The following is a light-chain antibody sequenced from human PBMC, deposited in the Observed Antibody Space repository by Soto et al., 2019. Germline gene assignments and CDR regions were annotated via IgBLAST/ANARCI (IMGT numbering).Light chain of an antibody. CDR2: SAS. Sequence: DIQMTQSPSSLSASVGDRVTITCRASQSISTYLHWYQQKPGNAPRVLISSASTLQSGVPSRFSGSGSGTEFTLTISSLQPEDFATYYCQLSYSNVMYTVGQGTKVDIK. V-gene: IGKV1-39*01. CDR3: QLSYSNVMYT. J-gene: IGKJ2*01. CDR1: QSISTY.